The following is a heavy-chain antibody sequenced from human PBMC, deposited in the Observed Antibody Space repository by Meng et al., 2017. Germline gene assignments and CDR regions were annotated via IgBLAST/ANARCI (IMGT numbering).Heavy chain of an antibody. V-gene: IGHV3-66*02. CDR3: ARIRYYGMDV. J-gene: IGHJ6*02. CDR1: GFTVSSNY. Sequence: GESLKISCAASGFTVSSNYMSWVRPAPGKGLEWVSVIYSGGSTYYADSVKGRFTISRDNSKNTLYLQMNSLRAEDTAVYYCARIRYYGMDVWGQGTTVTVSS. CDR2: IYSGGST.